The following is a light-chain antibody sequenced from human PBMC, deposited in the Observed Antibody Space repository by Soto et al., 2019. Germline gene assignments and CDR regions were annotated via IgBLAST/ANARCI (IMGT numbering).Light chain of an antibody. Sequence: EIVMTQSPATLSVSPGERATLSCRASQSVSRNLAWYQQKPGQPPRLLIYDASTRATGVPARFGGSGSGIEFTLTISGLQSEDFAVYYCQQYGDWPPDTFGQGTKVEI. CDR3: QQYGDWPPDT. J-gene: IGKJ2*01. CDR2: DAS. V-gene: IGKV3-15*01. CDR1: QSVSRN.